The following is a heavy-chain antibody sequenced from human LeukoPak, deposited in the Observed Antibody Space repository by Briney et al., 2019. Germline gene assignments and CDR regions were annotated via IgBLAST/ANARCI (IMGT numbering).Heavy chain of an antibody. Sequence: SETLSLTCAVYGGSFSGYYWSWIRQPPGKGLEWIGEINHSGSTNYNPSLKSRVTISVDTSKNQFSLKLSSVTAADTAVYYCARHKDSSGWYEVSVYYYGMDVWGQGTTVTVSS. CDR3: ARHKDSSGWYEVSVYYYGMDV. CDR1: GGSFSGYY. V-gene: IGHV4-34*01. CDR2: INHSGST. D-gene: IGHD6-19*01. J-gene: IGHJ6*02.